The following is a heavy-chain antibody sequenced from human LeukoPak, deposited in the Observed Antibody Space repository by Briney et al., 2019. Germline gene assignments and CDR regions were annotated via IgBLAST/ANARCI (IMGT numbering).Heavy chain of an antibody. Sequence: SETLSLTCTVSGGSISSGDYYWSWIRQPPGKGLEWIGYIYYSGSTYYNPSLKSRVTISVDTSKNRFSLKLSSVTAADTAVYYCARAMEGYSYGNDFDYWGQGTLVTVSS. V-gene: IGHV4-30-4*01. J-gene: IGHJ4*02. CDR3: ARAMEGYSYGNDFDY. CDR2: IYYSGST. D-gene: IGHD5-18*01. CDR1: GGSISSGDYY.